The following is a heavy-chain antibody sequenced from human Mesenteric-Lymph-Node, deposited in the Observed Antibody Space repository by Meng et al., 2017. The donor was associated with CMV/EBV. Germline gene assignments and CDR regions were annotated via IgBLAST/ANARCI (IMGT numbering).Heavy chain of an antibody. CDR1: GYTFTSYG. Sequence: ASVKVSCKASGYTFTSYGISWVRQAPGQGLEWMGWISAFNGNTHYAQKLQGRVTMTTDTSTITAYLELRSLRSDDTAVYYCARGAGYSSAYGDNSGSDYWGQGTLVTVS. CDR3: ARGAGYSSAYGDNSGSDY. V-gene: IGHV1-18*01. D-gene: IGHD4/OR15-4a*01. J-gene: IGHJ4*02. CDR2: ISAFNGNT.